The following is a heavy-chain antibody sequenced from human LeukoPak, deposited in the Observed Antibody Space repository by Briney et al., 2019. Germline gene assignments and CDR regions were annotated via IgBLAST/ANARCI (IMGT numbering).Heavy chain of an antibody. V-gene: IGHV1-8*01. CDR1: GYTFTSYD. CDR3: ARDQTNCSGGSCQTLASGALDP. D-gene: IGHD2-15*01. CDR2: MNPNSGNT. Sequence: ASVKVSCKASGYTFTSYDINWVRQATGQGLEWMGWMNPNSGNTGYAQKFQGRVTITRNTSISTAYMELSSLRAEDTAVYYCARDQTNCSGGSCQTLASGALDPWGQGTLVTVSS. J-gene: IGHJ5*02.